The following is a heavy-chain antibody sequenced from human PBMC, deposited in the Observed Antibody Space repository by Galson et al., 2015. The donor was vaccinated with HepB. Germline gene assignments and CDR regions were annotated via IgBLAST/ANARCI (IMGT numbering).Heavy chain of an antibody. CDR1: GFTFSSYG. J-gene: IGHJ6*02. D-gene: IGHD2-8*01. Sequence: SLRLSCAASGFTFSSYGMHWVRQAPGKGLEWVAVISYDGSNKYYADSVKGRFTISRDNSKNTLYLQMNSLRAEDTAVYYCAKDSYCTNGVCRLWLYYYYYGMDVWGQGTTVTVSS. V-gene: IGHV3-30*18. CDR2: ISYDGSNK. CDR3: AKDSYCTNGVCRLWLYYYYYGMDV.